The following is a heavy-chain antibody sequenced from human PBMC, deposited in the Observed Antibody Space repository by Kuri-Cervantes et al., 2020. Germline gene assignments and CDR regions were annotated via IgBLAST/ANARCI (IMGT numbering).Heavy chain of an antibody. D-gene: IGHD2-2*01. J-gene: IGHJ4*02. CDR1: GYAFTSYG. CDR3: AGSNPVVPAAMIEVAFDY. V-gene: IGHV1-18*01. CDR2: ISAYNGNT. Sequence: ASVKVSCKASGYAFTSYGISWVRQAPGQGLEWMGWISAYNGNTNYAQKLQGRVTMTTDTSTSTAYMELRSLRSDDTAVYYCAGSNPVVPAAMIEVAFDYWGQGTLVTVSS.